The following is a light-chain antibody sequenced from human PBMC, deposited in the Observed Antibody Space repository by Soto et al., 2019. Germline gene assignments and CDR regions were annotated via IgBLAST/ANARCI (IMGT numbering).Light chain of an antibody. V-gene: IGKV3-15*01. CDR2: GAS. CDR3: QQYNTWLWT. Sequence: EVVMTQSPATLSVSPGERATLSCRASQSVNANLAWYQQMPGQAPRLLIHGASNRATGIPARFSGSGFGTEFILTISSLQSEDVAVYYCQQYNTWLWTFGQGTKVEI. J-gene: IGKJ1*01. CDR1: QSVNAN.